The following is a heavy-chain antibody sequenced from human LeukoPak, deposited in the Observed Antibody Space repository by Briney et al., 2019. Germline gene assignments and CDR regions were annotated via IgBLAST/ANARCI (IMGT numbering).Heavy chain of an antibody. CDR1: GFTFSSYW. Sequence: GGSLRLSCAASGFTFSSYWMHWVRQAPGKGLVWVSGINTDGSITGHADSVKGRFTISRDNAKNTLYLQMNSLRAEDTAVYYCARAATYGSGLMVYWGQGTLVTVSS. CDR2: INTDGSIT. D-gene: IGHD3-10*01. CDR3: ARAATYGSGLMVY. J-gene: IGHJ4*02. V-gene: IGHV3-74*01.